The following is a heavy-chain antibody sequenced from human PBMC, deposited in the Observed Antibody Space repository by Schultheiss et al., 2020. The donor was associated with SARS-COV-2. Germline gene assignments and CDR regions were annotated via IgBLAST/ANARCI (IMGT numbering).Heavy chain of an antibody. D-gene: IGHD3-10*01. CDR2: ISGTGGST. CDR1: GFSFSTYG. V-gene: IGHV3-23*01. CDR3: AKGRRLSGSGNYCDY. J-gene: IGHJ4*02. Sequence: GGSLRLSCAASGFSFSTYGMHWVRQAPGKGLDWVSLISGTGGSTYHADSVKGRFTISRDNAKNTLYLQMNSLRGEDTALYYCAKGRRLSGSGNYCDYWGQGTLVTVSS.